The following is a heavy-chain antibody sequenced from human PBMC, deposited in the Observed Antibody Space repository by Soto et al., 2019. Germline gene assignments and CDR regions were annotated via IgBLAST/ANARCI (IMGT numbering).Heavy chain of an antibody. D-gene: IGHD2-15*01. CDR1: GFTFSSYA. V-gene: IGHV3-23*01. CDR3: AKNGGACSGGSWYFD. CDR2: ISGNGGTT. J-gene: IGHJ4*02. Sequence: EVQLLESGGGLVQPGGSLRLSCEASGFTFSSYAMSWGRQAPGKGLEWISAISGNGGTTSHVDSVSGRFTISRDNSKNTLYLKRNSLRADDTAVYYCAKNGGACSGGSWYFDWGQGTLVSVSS.